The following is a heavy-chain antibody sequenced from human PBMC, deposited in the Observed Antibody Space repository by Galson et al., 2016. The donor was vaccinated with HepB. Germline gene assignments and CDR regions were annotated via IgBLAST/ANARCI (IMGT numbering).Heavy chain of an antibody. D-gene: IGHD3-22*01. CDR3: ATQTTHYYDTSGSEGFYYFDL. CDR2: IIPISGST. J-gene: IGHJ2*01. CDR1: GGTFSSSG. V-gene: IGHV1-69*13. Sequence: SVKVSCKTSGGTFSSSGISWVRQAPGQGLEWMGVIIPISGSTYYAQKFQGRVTITADESTSTAYMELSSLRSEDTAVYYCATQTTHYYDTSGSEGFYYFDLWGRGTLVAVSS.